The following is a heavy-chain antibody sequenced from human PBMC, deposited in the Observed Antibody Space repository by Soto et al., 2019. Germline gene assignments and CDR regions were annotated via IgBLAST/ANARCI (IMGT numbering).Heavy chain of an antibody. J-gene: IGHJ4*01. D-gene: IGHD6-19*01. CDR1: GGSIRSYY. CDR2: IYYSGST. CDR3: ASGDLAVAGTGNLDY. Sequence: KSSETLSLTCSVSGGSIRSYYWSWIRQPPGKGLEWLGYIYYSGSTNYNPSLKRRVTISVHTSKNQYSLKLSSVTAADTAVYYCASGDLAVAGTGNLDYWGRGALVTVS. V-gene: IGHV4-59*01.